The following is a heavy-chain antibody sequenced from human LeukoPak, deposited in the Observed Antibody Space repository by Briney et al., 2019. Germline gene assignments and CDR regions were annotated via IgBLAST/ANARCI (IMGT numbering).Heavy chain of an antibody. V-gene: IGHV1-69*05. Sequence: GASVKVSCKASGGTFSSYAISWVRQAPGQGLEWMGGIIPIFGTANYAQKFQGRVTITTDESTSTAYMELSSLRSEDTAVYYCARVGTSSGYYGVAFDIWGQGTTVTVSS. CDR2: IIPIFGTA. J-gene: IGHJ3*02. D-gene: IGHD3-22*01. CDR1: GGTFSSYA. CDR3: ARVGTSSGYYGVAFDI.